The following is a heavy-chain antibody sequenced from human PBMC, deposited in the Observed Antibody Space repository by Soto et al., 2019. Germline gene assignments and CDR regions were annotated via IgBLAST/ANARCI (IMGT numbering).Heavy chain of an antibody. CDR1: GYTFTSYD. CDR2: MNPNSGNT. Sequence: QVQLVQSGTEVKKPGASVKVSCKASGYTFTSYDINWVRHATGQGLEWMGWMNPNSGNTGYAQKFQGRVTMTRNTSITTAYMELSSLRSEDTDVYYCARALSTGYCSTTSCSWADYWGQGTLVTVSS. V-gene: IGHV1-8*01. D-gene: IGHD2-2*01. J-gene: IGHJ4*02. CDR3: ARALSTGYCSTTSCSWADY.